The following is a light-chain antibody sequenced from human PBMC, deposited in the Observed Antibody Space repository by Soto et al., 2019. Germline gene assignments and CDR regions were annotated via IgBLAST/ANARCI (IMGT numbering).Light chain of an antibody. CDR1: QSVSNN. CDR2: GAS. CDR3: QEYNKWVFT. V-gene: IGKV3-15*01. J-gene: IGKJ3*01. Sequence: EIVMTQSPATLSVSPGERATLSYRASQSVSNNLAWYQQKPGQAPTLLIYGASTRAAVIPARFSGGGSVTESTLNISSLQSEDFAVYYYQEYNKWVFTFGPGTKVDIK.